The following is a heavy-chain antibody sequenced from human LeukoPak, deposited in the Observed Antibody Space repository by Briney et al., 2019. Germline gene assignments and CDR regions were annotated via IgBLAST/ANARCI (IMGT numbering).Heavy chain of an antibody. Sequence: ASVKVSCKASGYTFTDYYIYWVRQAPGQGLEWMGWISPSSSGTNYAQKFQGRVTMTTDTSISTAYMELSRLGSADTAMYYCVRVLPSDSWGQGTLVTVSS. V-gene: IGHV1-2*02. CDR2: ISPSSSGT. J-gene: IGHJ4*02. CDR3: VRVLPSDS. CDR1: GYTFTDYY. D-gene: IGHD3-10*01.